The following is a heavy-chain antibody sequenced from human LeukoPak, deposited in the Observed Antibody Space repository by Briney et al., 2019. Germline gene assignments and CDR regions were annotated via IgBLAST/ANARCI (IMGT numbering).Heavy chain of an antibody. CDR1: GFTFGDYA. CDR3: TTSAHLLTAPDY. Sequence: GGSLRLSCTASGFTFGDYAMSWFRQAPGKGLEWVGFIRSKAYGGTTEYAASVKGRFTISRDDSKSIAYLQMNSLKTEDTAVYYCTTSAHLLTAPDYWGQGTLVTVSS. CDR2: IRSKAYGGTT. V-gene: IGHV3-49*03. D-gene: IGHD3-9*01. J-gene: IGHJ4*02.